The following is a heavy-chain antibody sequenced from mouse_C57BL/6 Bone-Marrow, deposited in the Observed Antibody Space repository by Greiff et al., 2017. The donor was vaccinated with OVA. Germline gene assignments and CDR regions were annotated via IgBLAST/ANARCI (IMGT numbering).Heavy chain of an antibody. CDR3: ARPGYYYGSSHWYFDV. V-gene: IGHV1-72*01. J-gene: IGHJ1*03. D-gene: IGHD1-1*01. CDR2: IDPNSGGT. CDR1: GYTFTSYW. Sequence: QVQLKQPGAELVKPGASVKLSCKASGYTFTSYWMHWVKQRPGRGLEWIGRIDPNSGGTKYNEKFKSKATLTVDKPSSTAYMQLSSLTSEDSAVYYCARPGYYYGSSHWYFDVWGTGTTVTVSS.